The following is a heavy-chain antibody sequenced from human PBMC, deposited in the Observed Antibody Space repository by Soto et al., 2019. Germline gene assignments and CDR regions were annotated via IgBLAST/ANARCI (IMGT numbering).Heavy chain of an antibody. D-gene: IGHD3-10*01. CDR3: ARALLRFGDLDV. V-gene: IGHV4-34*01. CDR2: INHSGST. CDR1: GGSCSGYY. J-gene: IGHJ6*02. Sequence: KTSETVSLTCAVYGGSCSGYYWSWIRQPPGKGLEWIGEINHSGSTNYNPSLKSRVTISVDTSKNQFSLKLSSVTAADTAVYYCARALLRFGDLDVWGQGTTVTVSS.